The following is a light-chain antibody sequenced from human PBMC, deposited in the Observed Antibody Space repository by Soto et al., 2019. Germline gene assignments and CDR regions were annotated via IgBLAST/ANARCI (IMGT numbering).Light chain of an antibody. V-gene: IGKV1-5*01. CDR3: QQYNRYAVT. CDR1: QSASTF. CDR2: DAS. J-gene: IGKJ1*01. Sequence: DIHMTQSPSTLSASLGARDTITCRASQSASTFLAWYQQKPGQAPKLLIYDASTLQSGVPSRFSASGSGAEFALTISGLQPDDFAVYYCQQYNRYAVTFGQGTKVDIK.